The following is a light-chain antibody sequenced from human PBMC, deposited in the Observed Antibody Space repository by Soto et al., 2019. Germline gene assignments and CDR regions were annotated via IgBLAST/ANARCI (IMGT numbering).Light chain of an antibody. Sequence: DIQMTQSPSALSAVVGDRVTITCRASRAIGDRLAWFQQKPGKAPRFLIQTASNLQGGVPSRFSGSGSGTEFILSINSLQPEDIGTYYCLQVYYFPRTFGQGTKVDIK. V-gene: IGKV1-12*01. CDR3: LQVYYFPRT. CDR2: TAS. CDR1: RAIGDR. J-gene: IGKJ1*01.